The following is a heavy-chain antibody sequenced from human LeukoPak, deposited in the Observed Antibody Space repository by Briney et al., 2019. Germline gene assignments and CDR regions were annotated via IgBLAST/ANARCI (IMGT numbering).Heavy chain of an antibody. CDR1: GFTFSSYA. D-gene: IGHD3-16*02. V-gene: IGHV3-30-3*01. CDR2: ISYDGSNK. CDR3: AKVDSDYVWGSYRRFDY. J-gene: IGHJ4*02. Sequence: GGSLRLSCAASGFTFSSYAMHWVRQAPGKGLEWVAVISYDGSNKYYADSVKGRFTISRDNSKNTLYLHMSSLRAEDTAIYYCAKVDSDYVWGSYRRFDYWGQGTLVTVSP.